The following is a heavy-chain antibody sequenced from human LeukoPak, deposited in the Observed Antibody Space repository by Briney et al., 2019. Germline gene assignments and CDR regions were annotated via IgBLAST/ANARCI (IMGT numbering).Heavy chain of an antibody. Sequence: SETLSLTCTVSGGSISSYYWSWIRQPPGKGLEWIGYIYYSGSTNYNPSLKSRVTISVDTSKNQFSLKLSSVTAADTAVYYCARGGTTYDFWSGYRLFDYWGQGTLVTVSS. V-gene: IGHV4-59*01. CDR3: ARGGTTYDFWSGYRLFDY. CDR2: IYYSGST. D-gene: IGHD3-3*01. CDR1: GGSISSYY. J-gene: IGHJ4*02.